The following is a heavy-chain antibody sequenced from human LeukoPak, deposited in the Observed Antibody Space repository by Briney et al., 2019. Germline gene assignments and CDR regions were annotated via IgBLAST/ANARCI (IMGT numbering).Heavy chain of an antibody. D-gene: IGHD2-8*02. CDR3: ARGGYCSGGLCYKCNAFDI. CDR2: ISSNDTTI. Sequence: GGSLRLSRAASGFTFSSYAMSWVRQAPGKGLEWVSYISSNDTTIYYADSVKGRFTISRDNAKNSLYLQMNSLRAEDTAVYYCARGGYCSGGLCYKCNAFDIWGQGTMVTVSS. V-gene: IGHV3-48*03. CDR1: GFTFSSYA. J-gene: IGHJ3*02.